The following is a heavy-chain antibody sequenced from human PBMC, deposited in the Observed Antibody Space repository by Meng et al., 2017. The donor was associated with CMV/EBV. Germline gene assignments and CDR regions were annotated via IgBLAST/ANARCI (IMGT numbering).Heavy chain of an antibody. V-gene: IGHV1-69*05. Sequence: SVKVSCKASGGTFSSYAISWVRQAPGQGLEWMGGIIPIFGTANYAQKFQGRVTITTDESTSTAYMGLSSLRSEDTAVYYCARSIPDEAIPGQETGWFDLWGQGALVTVSS. CDR1: GGTFSSYA. D-gene: IGHD2-2*02. CDR2: IIPIFGTA. CDR3: ARSIPDEAIPGQETGWFDL. J-gene: IGHJ5*02.